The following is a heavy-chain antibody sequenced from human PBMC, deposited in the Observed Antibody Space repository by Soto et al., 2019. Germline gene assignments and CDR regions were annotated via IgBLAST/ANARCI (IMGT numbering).Heavy chain of an antibody. V-gene: IGHV4-59*01. CDR3: ARDLGSSWYRPAAGGGWFDP. J-gene: IGHJ5*02. CDR2: IYYSGST. D-gene: IGHD6-13*01. CDR1: GGSISSYY. Sequence: PSETLSLTCTVSGGSISSYYWSWIRQPPGKGLEWIGYIYYSGSTNYNPSLKSRVTISVDTSKNQFSLKLSSVTAADTAVYYCARDLGSSWYRPAAGGGWFDPWGQGTLVTVSS.